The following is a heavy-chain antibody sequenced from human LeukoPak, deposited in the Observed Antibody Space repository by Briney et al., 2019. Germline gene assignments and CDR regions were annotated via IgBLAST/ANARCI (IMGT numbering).Heavy chain of an antibody. CDR3: ARQKTTVVY. V-gene: IGHV4-39*01. Sequence: PSETLSLTCIVSGGSISGSTYYWGWIRQPPGKGLEWIATIYYSGTTYYNPSLKSRVTISVDTSKNQFSLKLSSVTAADTAVYYCARQKTTVVYWGQGTLVTVSS. CDR2: IYYSGTT. J-gene: IGHJ4*02. D-gene: IGHD4-11*01. CDR1: GGSISGSTYY.